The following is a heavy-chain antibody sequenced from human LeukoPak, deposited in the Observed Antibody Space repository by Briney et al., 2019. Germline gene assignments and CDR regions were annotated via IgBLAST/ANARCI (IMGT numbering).Heavy chain of an antibody. D-gene: IGHD6-13*01. CDR1: GYTFTSYA. J-gene: IGHJ6*04. CDR2: INAGNGNT. Sequence: ASVKVSCKASGYTFTSYAMHWVRQAPGQRLEWMGWINAGNGNTKYSQKFQGRVTITRDTSASTAYMELSSLRSEDTAVYYCARDQGIAAAGGYYYGMDVWGKGTTVTVSS. V-gene: IGHV1-3*01. CDR3: ARDQGIAAAGGYYYGMDV.